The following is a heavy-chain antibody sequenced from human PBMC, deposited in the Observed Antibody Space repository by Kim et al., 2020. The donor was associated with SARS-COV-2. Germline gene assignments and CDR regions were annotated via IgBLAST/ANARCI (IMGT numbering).Heavy chain of an antibody. CDR2: IYYSGST. CDR3: ASRLSGSYYFDY. J-gene: IGHJ4*02. Sequence: SETLSLTCTVSGGSISSYYLTWIRQPPGKGLEWIGYIYYSGSTKYNPSLKSRGTISVDTSKNQFSLKLRSVTAADTAVYYCASRLSGSYYFDYWGQGTLVTVSS. CDR1: GGSISSYY. D-gene: IGHD1-26*01. V-gene: IGHV4-59*08.